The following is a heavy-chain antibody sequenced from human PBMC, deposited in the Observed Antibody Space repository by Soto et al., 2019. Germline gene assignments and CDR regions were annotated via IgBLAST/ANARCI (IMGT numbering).Heavy chain of an antibody. D-gene: IGHD2-2*01. J-gene: IGHJ4*02. CDR3: ARQGCSSTSCYPNRWPVQEFDY. V-gene: IGHV4-39*01. Sequence: SETLSLTCSVSGGSISSSSYYWGWIRQPPGKGLEWIGSIYYSGSTYYNPSLKSRVTISVDTSKNQFSLKLSSVTAADTAVYYCARQGCSSTSCYPNRWPVQEFDYWGQGTLVTVSS. CDR2: IYYSGST. CDR1: GGSISSSSYY.